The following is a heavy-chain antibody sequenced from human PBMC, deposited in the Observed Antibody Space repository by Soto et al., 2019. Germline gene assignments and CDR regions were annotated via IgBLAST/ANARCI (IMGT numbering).Heavy chain of an antibody. CDR2: IHDSGST. CDR1: GGSISSDDYY. V-gene: IGHV4-30-4*01. CDR3: ARSRADYYDSRRGREY. J-gene: IGHJ4*02. D-gene: IGHD3-22*01. Sequence: QVQLQESGPGLVKPSQTLSLTCTVSGGSISSDDYYWNWIRQPPGKGLEWIGYIHDSGSTYYNPSLRSRITISVDTPRNQCYLKLSSVTAADTAVYYCARSRADYYDSRRGREYWGQGTLVTVSS.